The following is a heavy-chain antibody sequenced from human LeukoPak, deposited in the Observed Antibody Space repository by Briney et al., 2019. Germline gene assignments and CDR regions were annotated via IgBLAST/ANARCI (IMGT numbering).Heavy chain of an antibody. V-gene: IGHV1-69*13. CDR2: IIPIFGTA. CDR1: GGIFSNYA. J-gene: IGHJ1*01. Sequence: SVKVSCKASGGIFSNYAIGWVRQAPGQGLEWMGGIIPIFGTANYAEKFRGRVTITADETTSTAYMELSRLKSEDTAVYYCARDSSEFRSLIPHWGQGTLVTVSS. CDR3: ARDSSEFRSLIPH. D-gene: IGHD2-21*01.